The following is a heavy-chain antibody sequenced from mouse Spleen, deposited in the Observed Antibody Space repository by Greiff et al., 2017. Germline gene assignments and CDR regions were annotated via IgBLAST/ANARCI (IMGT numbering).Heavy chain of an antibody. D-gene: IGHD1-1*01. CDR3: ARVDYYGSSSAMDY. Sequence: EVHLVESEGGLVQPGSSMKLSCTASGFTFSDYYMAWVRQVPEKGLEWVANINYDGSSTYYLDSLKSRFIISRDNAKNILYLQMSSLKSEDTATXYCARVDYYGSSSAMDYWGQGTSVTVSS. J-gene: IGHJ4*01. CDR2: INYDGSST. V-gene: IGHV5-16*01. CDR1: GFTFSDYY.